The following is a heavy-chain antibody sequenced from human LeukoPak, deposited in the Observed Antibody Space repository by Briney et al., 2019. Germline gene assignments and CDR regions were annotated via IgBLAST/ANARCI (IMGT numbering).Heavy chain of an antibody. CDR3: ARDRRDGYNVLDY. CDR1: GFTFSNYA. CDR2: MKQDGSEK. V-gene: IGHV3-7*01. D-gene: IGHD5-24*01. J-gene: IGHJ4*02. Sequence: GGSLRLSCAASGFTFSNYAMSWVRQAPGKGLEWVANMKQDGSEKYYVDSVKGRFTISRDNAKNSLYLQMNSLSAEDTAIYYCARDRRDGYNVLDYWGQGTLVTVSS.